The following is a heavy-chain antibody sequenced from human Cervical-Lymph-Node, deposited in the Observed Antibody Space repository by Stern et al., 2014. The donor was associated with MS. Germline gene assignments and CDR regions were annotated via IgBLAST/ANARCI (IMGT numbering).Heavy chain of an antibody. D-gene: IGHD2-21*01. CDR3: ARHCGFRPGCIDY. J-gene: IGHJ4*02. Sequence: EVQLEESGAEVKKPGESLKISCKGSGYSFTSYWIGWVRQMPGKGLEWVGINYPGDSDTRYSPSFQGQVTISADKSISTAYLQWSSLKASDTAMYFCARHCGFRPGCIDYWGQGTLVTVSS. CDR2: NYPGDSDT. V-gene: IGHV5-51*01. CDR1: GYSFTSYW.